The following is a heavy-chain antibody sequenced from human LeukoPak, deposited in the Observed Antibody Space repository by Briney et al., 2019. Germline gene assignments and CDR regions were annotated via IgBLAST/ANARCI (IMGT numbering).Heavy chain of an antibody. V-gene: IGHV1-24*01. Sequence: GASVKVSCKVSGYTLTELSMHWVRQAPGKGLEWMGGFDPEDGETIYAQKFQGRVTTTEDTSTDTAYMELSSLRSEDTAAYYCATLGDTAMVYDYWGQGTLVTVSS. D-gene: IGHD5-18*01. CDR1: GYTLTELS. CDR3: ATLGDTAMVYDY. CDR2: FDPEDGET. J-gene: IGHJ4*02.